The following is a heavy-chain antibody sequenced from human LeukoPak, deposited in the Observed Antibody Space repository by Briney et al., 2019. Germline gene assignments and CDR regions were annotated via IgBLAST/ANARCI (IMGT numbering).Heavy chain of an antibody. Sequence: PGGSLRLSCAASGFTFSDQSMNWVRQAPGKGLEWVSSISSNSLHIFYADSVKGRFTISRDNSKNTLYLQMNSLRAEDTAVYYCARVSGSYHDDDAFDIWGQGTMVTVSS. D-gene: IGHD1-26*01. V-gene: IGHV3-21*04. CDR3: ARVSGSYHDDDAFDI. J-gene: IGHJ3*02. CDR2: ISSNSLHI. CDR1: GFTFSDQS.